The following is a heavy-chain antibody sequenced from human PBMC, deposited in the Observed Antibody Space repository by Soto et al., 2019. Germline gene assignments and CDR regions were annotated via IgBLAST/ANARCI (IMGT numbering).Heavy chain of an antibody. Sequence: SQTLSLTCTVSGGSISSYYWSWIRQPPGKGLEWIGYIYYSGSTNYNPSLKSRVTISVDTSKNQFSLKLSSVTAADTAVYYCAGSQGTIFGVVSYYYYYMDVWGKGTTVTVSS. CDR1: GGSISSYY. CDR3: AGSQGTIFGVVSYYYYYMDV. CDR2: IYYSGST. D-gene: IGHD3-3*01. J-gene: IGHJ6*03. V-gene: IGHV4-59*08.